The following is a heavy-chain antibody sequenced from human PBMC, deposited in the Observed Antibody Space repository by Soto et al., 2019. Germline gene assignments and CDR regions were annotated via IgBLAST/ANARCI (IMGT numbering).Heavy chain of an antibody. D-gene: IGHD1-26*01. CDR2: IYYSGST. V-gene: IGHV4-61*01. Sequence: QVQLQESGPGLVKASATLSLTCTVSGGSVSSGSYYWSWIRQPPGKGLEWIGYIYYSGSTNYNPSLKRRVTISVDTSKNQFSLKLSSVTAADTAVYYCARAEWELLFDYWGQGTLVTVSS. J-gene: IGHJ4*02. CDR1: GGSVSSGSYY. CDR3: ARAEWELLFDY.